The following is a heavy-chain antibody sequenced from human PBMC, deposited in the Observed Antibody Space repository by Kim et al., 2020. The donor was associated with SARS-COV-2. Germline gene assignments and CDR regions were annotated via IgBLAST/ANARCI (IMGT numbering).Heavy chain of an antibody. D-gene: IGHD3-16*01. CDR1: GFTFANYY. CDR2: ISNTGKSM. Sequence: GGSLRLSCAASGFTFANYYMIWVRQAPGKGLEWLSYISNTGKSMSYADSVKGRFTISRDNAKKSVTLQMNSLRAEDTAVYYCVRDPLNYDYVGGTRRPFDYWGQGTLVTVSS. V-gene: IGHV3-11*01. CDR3: VRDPLNYDYVGGTRRPFDY. J-gene: IGHJ4*02.